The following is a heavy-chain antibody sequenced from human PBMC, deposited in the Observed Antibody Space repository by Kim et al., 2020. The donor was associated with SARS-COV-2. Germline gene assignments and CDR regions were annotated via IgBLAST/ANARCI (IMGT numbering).Heavy chain of an antibody. CDR1: GFTFSSYS. CDR3: AAAPNSNRMIVDDY. V-gene: IGHV3-21*01. CDR2: ISSSSSYI. Sequence: GGSLRLSCAASGFTFSSYSMNWVRQAPGKGLEWVSSISSSSSYIYYADSVKGRFTISRDNAKNSLYLQMNSLRAEDTAVYYCAAAPNSNRMIVDDYWGQGTLVTVSS. D-gene: IGHD3-22*01. J-gene: IGHJ4*02.